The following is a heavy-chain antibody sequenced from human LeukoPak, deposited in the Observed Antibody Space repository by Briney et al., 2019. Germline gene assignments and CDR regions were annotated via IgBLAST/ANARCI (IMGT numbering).Heavy chain of an antibody. J-gene: IGHJ4*02. CDR3: ARDQQVDTTTIDY. D-gene: IGHD5-18*01. V-gene: IGHV1-69*05. CDR2: IIPIFGTA. Sequence: ASVKVSCKASGGTFSSYAISWVRQAPGQGLEWMGRIIPIFGTANYAQKFQGRVTITTDESTSTAYMELSSLRSEDTAVFYCARDQQVDTTTIDYWGQGTLVTVSS. CDR1: GGTFSSYA.